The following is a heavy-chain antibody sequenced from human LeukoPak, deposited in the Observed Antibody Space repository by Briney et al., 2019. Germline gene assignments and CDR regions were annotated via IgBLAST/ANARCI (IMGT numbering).Heavy chain of an antibody. D-gene: IGHD6-6*01. Sequence: PGGSLRLSCAASGFTFSSYSMNWVRQAPGKGLEWVSSISSSSSYIYYADSVKGRFTISRDNAKNSLYLQMNSLRAEDTAVYYCARDESSAPCYFDYWGQGTLVTVSS. J-gene: IGHJ4*02. CDR1: GFTFSSYS. V-gene: IGHV3-21*01. CDR3: ARDESSAPCYFDY. CDR2: ISSSSSYI.